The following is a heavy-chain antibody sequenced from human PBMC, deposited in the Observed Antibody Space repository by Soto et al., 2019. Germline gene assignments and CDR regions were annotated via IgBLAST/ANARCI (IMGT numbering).Heavy chain of an antibody. CDR1: GGSVISDGYS. CDR3: ARSRNYDSSDSWTN. V-gene: IGHV4-31*03. J-gene: IGHJ4*02. D-gene: IGHD3-22*01. Sequence: QVQLQESGPGLVKPSQTLSLTCTVSGGSVISDGYSWGWIRQHPGKGLEWIGYIYYSGYSYYNPSLKSRITISGDSSKNQLSLKLSSVTAADTAVYYCARSRNYDSSDSWTNWGQGTLVTVSS. CDR2: IYYSGYS.